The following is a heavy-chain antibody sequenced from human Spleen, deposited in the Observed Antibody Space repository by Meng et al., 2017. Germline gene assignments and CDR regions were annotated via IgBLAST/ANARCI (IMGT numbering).Heavy chain of an antibody. CDR3: ARGVDTTRSFNAFDV. CDR2: ISGSGAHT. Sequence: GESLKISCAVSGFTFTTYAMAWVRQAPGKGLEWVSAISGSGAHTYYADSVKGRFTISRDNSKSALYLQMNSLRVEDTALYYCARGVDTTRSFNAFDVWGQGTMVTVSS. J-gene: IGHJ3*01. V-gene: IGHV3-23*01. CDR1: GFTFTTYA. D-gene: IGHD1-26*01.